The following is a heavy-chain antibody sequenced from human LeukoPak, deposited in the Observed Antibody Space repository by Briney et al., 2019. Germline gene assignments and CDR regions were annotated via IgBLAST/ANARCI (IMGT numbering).Heavy chain of an antibody. CDR1: GFIFSSYG. Sequence: GGSLRLSCAASGFIFSSYGMYWVRQAPGKGLEWVAFIRYDGSNKYYADSVKGRFTISRDNSKNTLYLQMNSLRAEDTAVYYWAKDLHGAGSYLDYWGKGTLVTVSS. V-gene: IGHV3-30*02. CDR3: AKDLHGAGSYLDY. CDR2: IRYDGSNK. D-gene: IGHD3-10*01. J-gene: IGHJ4*02.